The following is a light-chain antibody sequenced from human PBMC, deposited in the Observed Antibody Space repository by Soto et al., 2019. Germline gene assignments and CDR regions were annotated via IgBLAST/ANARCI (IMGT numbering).Light chain of an antibody. V-gene: IGLV2-8*01. CDR3: FSYSGSNSVV. CDR2: EVT. CDR1: SSDIGYYDY. Sequence: QSALTQPPSASGSPGQSVTISCTGTSSDIGYYDYVSWYQQHPGKAPKLMIYEVTKRPSGVPDRFSGSKSGSMASLTVSGHQAEDEGDYFCFSYSGSNSVVFGGGTKLTVL. J-gene: IGLJ2*01.